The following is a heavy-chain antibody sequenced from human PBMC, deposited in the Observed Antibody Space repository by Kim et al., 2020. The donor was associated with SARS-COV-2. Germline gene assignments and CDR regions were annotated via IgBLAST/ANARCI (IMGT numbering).Heavy chain of an antibody. CDR1: GFTFSSYS. D-gene: IGHD6-19*01. CDR2: ISSSSYI. J-gene: IGHJ6*02. CDR3: ARDRSGEQWLDYYYYGMDV. Sequence: GGSLRLSCAASGFTFSSYSMNWVRQAPGKGLEWVSSISSSSYIYYADSVKGRFTISRDNAKNSLYLQMNSLRAEDTAVYYCARDRSGEQWLDYYYYGMDVWGQGTTVTVSS. V-gene: IGHV3-21*01.